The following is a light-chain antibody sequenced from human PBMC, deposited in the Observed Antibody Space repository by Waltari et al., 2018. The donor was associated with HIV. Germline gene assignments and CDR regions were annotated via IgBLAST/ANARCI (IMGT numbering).Light chain of an antibody. CDR3: SSYTSSSTYV. Sequence: QSALTPPASVSGSPGPSTTISCTGTSSDVGGYLDVSWYQQHPGKAPKLMIYDVSNRPSGVSNRFSGSKSGNTASLTISGLQAEDEADYYCSSYTSSSTYVFGTGTKVTVL. CDR2: DVS. J-gene: IGLJ1*01. V-gene: IGLV2-14*03. CDR1: SSDVGGYLD.